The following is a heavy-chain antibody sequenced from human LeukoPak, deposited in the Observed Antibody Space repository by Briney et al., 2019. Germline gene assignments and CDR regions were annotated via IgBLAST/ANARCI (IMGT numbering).Heavy chain of an antibody. CDR2: ISAYNGNT. Sequence: ASVKVSCKASGYTLTSYGISWVRQAPGQGLEWMGWISAYNGNTNHAQKFQGRVTMTTDTSTSTAYMELRSLRSDDTALYYCARVDSSSWRYYFDYWGQGTLVTVSS. CDR3: ARVDSSSWRYYFDY. V-gene: IGHV1-18*01. D-gene: IGHD6-13*01. CDR1: GYTLTSYG. J-gene: IGHJ4*02.